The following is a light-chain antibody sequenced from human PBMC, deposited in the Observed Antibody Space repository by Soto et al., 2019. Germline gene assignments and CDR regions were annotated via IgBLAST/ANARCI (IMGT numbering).Light chain of an antibody. V-gene: IGLV2-8*01. Sequence: QSVLTQPPAASGSPGQAVTISCTGTSSDVGGYNFVSWYQQHPGKAPKLMIYEVSERPSGVPDRFSGSKSSNTASLTVSGHHAEDEADYYCSSYAGSNIVVFGGGTTLTVL. J-gene: IGLJ2*01. CDR2: EVS. CDR1: SSDVGGYNF. CDR3: SSYAGSNIVV.